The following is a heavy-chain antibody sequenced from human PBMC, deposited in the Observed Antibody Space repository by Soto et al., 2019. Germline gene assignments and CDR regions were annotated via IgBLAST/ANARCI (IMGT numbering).Heavy chain of an antibody. CDR1: GGTISSYA. Sequence: CGSLRLPCAAAGGTISSYAMSWVRQAPGKGVEWVSAISGSGGSTYYADSVKGRFTISRDNSKNTLYLQMNSLRAEDTAVYYCTASSGWYNAFDIWGQGTMVTVSS. CDR2: ISGSGGST. CDR3: TASSGWYNAFDI. J-gene: IGHJ3*02. D-gene: IGHD6-19*01. V-gene: IGHV3-23*01.